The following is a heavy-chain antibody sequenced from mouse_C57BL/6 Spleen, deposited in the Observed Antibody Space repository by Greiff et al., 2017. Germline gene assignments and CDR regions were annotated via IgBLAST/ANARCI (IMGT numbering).Heavy chain of an antibody. CDR2: INYDGSST. Sequence: DVMLVESEGGLVQPGSSMKLSCTASGFTFSDYYMAWVRQVPEKGLEWVGNINYDGSSTYYLDTLKSRFIISRDNAKNILYLHMSSLKSEHTPTYSCAIDEGDYAVSMDYWGQGTSVTVSS. CDR3: AIDEGDYAVSMDY. V-gene: IGHV5-16*01. J-gene: IGHJ4*01. CDR1: GFTFSDYY. D-gene: IGHD2-4*01.